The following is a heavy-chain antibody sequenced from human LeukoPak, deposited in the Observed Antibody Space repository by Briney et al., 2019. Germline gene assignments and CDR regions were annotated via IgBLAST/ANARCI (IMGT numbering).Heavy chain of an antibody. V-gene: IGHV5-51*01. J-gene: IGHJ4*02. CDR2: IYPGDSDP. Sequence: GESLKISCKGSRYSFTSYWIGWVRQMPGKGLEWMRIIYPGDSDPRYSPSFQGQVAISADKSISTAYLQWSSLKASDTAMYYCARVTRQQGSGSYYFDYWGQGTLVTVSS. CDR1: RYSFTSYW. CDR3: ARVTRQQGSGSYYFDY. D-gene: IGHD3-10*01.